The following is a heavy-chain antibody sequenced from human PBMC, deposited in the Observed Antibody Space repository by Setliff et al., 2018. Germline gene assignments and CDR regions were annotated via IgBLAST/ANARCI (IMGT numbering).Heavy chain of an antibody. Sequence: ASVKVSCKASGYTFSGSGISWVRQAPGQGLEWMGWISPHTGNTFYAPQFQGRVIMTTDTSTNTAYMDLRSLRSDDTAVYYCARRPIALAGYRKGAFDIWGQGTMVTVSS. D-gene: IGHD6-19*01. CDR1: GYTFSGSG. J-gene: IGHJ3*02. CDR2: ISPHTGNT. CDR3: ARRPIALAGYRKGAFDI. V-gene: IGHV1-18*01.